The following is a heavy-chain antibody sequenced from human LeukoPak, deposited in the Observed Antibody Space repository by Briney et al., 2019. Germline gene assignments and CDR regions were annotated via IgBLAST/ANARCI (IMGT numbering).Heavy chain of an antibody. V-gene: IGHV4-59*01. CDR1: GVSLNGYY. Sequence: SETLSLTCAVSGVSLNGYYRGWIRQTPGKGLEWIGYIYYSGSTNYNPSLKSRVTISVETSKNEFSLKLRSVTAADTAVYYCARVTGYRIEDYFDYWGQGTLVTVSS. CDR3: ARVTGYRIEDYFDY. CDR2: IYYSGST. D-gene: IGHD6-13*01. J-gene: IGHJ4*02.